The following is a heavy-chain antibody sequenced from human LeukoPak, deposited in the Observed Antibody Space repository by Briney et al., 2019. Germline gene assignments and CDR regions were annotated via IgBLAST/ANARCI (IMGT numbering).Heavy chain of an antibody. J-gene: IGHJ4*02. D-gene: IGHD3-10*01. CDR2: ISWNSGSI. CDR3: AKAGTMVRRVTPFDY. Sequence: GRSLRLSCAASGFTFDDYAKHWGRPAPGEGLGWVSGISWNSGSIGYADSVKGRFTISRDNAKNSLYLQMNGLRAEDTALYYCAKAGTMVRRVTPFDYWGQGTLVTVSS. V-gene: IGHV3-9*01. CDR1: GFTFDDYA.